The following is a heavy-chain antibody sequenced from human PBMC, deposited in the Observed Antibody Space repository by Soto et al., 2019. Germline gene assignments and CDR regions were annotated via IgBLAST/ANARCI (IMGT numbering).Heavy chain of an antibody. V-gene: IGHV3-23*01. D-gene: IGHD3-9*01. J-gene: IGHJ6*03. CDR3: AKDQGFENLFYHHMDV. CDR2: ISRIGRSGENS. Sequence: PGGSLRLSCAASGFTLNSFGMSWVRQVPGKGLEWVATISRIGRSGENSYYADSVKGRFTISRDNSKNTLYLQMNSLRAEDTAVYYCAKDQGFENLFYHHMDVWGKGTTVTVSS. CDR1: GFTLNSFG.